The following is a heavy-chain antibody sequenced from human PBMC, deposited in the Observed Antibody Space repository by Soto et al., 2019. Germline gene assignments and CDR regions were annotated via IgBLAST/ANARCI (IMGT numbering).Heavy chain of an antibody. CDR2: ISSSTSHT. CDR1: GFTFSDYY. V-gene: IGHV3-11*06. J-gene: IGHJ6*02. Sequence: GGSLRLSCAVSGFTFSDYYMTWIRQAPGKGLEWVSYISSSTSHTNYADSVKGRFTISRDNAKNSLFLQMGSLRAEDMAVYYCARLHNYHHALDVWGQGTTVTVSS. CDR3: ARLHNYHHALDV. D-gene: IGHD4-4*01.